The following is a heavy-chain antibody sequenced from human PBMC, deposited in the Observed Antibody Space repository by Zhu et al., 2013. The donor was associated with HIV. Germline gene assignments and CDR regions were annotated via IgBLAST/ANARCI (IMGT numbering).Heavy chain of an antibody. V-gene: IGHV1-69*01. CDR1: GGTFSNYA. CDR2: IIPIFGTT. J-gene: IGHJ4*02. D-gene: IGHD3-22*01. CDR3: ARGEGSDNTGYWVY. Sequence: QVQLVQSGAEVKKPGSSVKVSCKASGGTFSNYAITWVRQAPGQGLEWMGGIIPIFGTTNYAQKFQGRVTITADESTSTAYMELSSLRSEDTAVYYCARGEGSDNTGYWVYWGQGTLVTVSS.